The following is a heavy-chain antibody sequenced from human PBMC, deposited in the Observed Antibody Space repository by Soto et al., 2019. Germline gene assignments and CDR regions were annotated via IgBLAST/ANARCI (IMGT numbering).Heavy chain of an antibody. CDR1: GFTFSAYW. CDR2: ISDDGSTA. J-gene: IGHJ4*02. V-gene: IGHV3-74*01. D-gene: IGHD1-1*01. Sequence: PGGSLRLSCAVSGFTFSAYWMHWVRQVPGKGLTWVSRISDDGSTATYADSVKGRFVISRDNAKNSLYLEMNTLRVDASGLYYCARGPRVSSTGTGAHWGRGTLVTVSS. CDR3: ARGPRVSSTGTGAH.